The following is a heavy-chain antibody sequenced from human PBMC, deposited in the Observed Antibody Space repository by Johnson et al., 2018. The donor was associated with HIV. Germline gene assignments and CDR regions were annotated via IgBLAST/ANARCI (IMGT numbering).Heavy chain of an antibody. J-gene: IGHJ3*02. Sequence: VQLVESGGGVVQPGGSLRLSCAASGFTFSGYWMTWVRQAPGKGLEWVSVITYDGRNKYYADSVKGRFIIFRDNSKNSTNLQMNGLSDEDTADYYCVRDQGSGWPTNAFDIWGRGTRVTVSS. CDR3: VRDQGSGWPTNAFDI. D-gene: IGHD6-19*01. CDR2: ITYDGRNK. V-gene: IGHV3-30*03. CDR1: GFTFSGYW.